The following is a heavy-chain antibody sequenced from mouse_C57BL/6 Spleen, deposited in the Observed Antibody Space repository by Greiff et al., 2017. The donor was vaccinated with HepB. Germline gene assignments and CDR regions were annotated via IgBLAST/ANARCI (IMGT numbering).Heavy chain of an antibody. CDR1: GYTFTSYG. CDR3: ARSGGYDGGYYFDY. V-gene: IGHV1-81*01. CDR2: IYPRSGNT. D-gene: IGHD2-2*01. Sequence: VQLQQSGAELARPGASVKLSCKASGYTFTSYGISWVKQRTGQGLEWIGEIYPRSGNTYYNEKFKGKATLTADKSSSTAYMELRSLTSEDSAVYFCARSGGYDGGYYFDYWGQGTTLTVSS. J-gene: IGHJ2*01.